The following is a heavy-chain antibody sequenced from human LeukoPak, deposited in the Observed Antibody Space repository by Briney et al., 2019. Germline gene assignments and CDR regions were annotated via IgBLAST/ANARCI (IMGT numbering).Heavy chain of an antibody. CDR1: EFTFRTYA. V-gene: IGHV3-23*01. Sequence: GGSLRLSCVASEFTFRTYAMNWVRQAPGKGLEWVSAVSSSGDSTYYADSVKGRFTISRDNSKDTLYLQMNSLRAEDTAVYYCARNENSGWGYFDYWGQGTLVTVSS. D-gene: IGHD5-12*01. CDR2: VSSSGDST. CDR3: ARNENSGWGYFDY. J-gene: IGHJ4*02.